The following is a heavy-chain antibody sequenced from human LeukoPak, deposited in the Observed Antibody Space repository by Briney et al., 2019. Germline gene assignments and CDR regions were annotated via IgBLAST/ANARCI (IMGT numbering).Heavy chain of an antibody. CDR3: ARAQGRSYSRPFGY. CDR2: IYYSGST. J-gene: IGHJ4*02. Sequence: PSETLSLTCTVSGGSVDSSDYYWTWIRQPPGKGLEWIGYIYYSGSTYYNPSLKSRVTISVDTSKNQFSLKLSSVTAADTAVYYCARAQGRSYSRPFGYWGQGTLVTVSS. V-gene: IGHV4-31*03. D-gene: IGHD3-10*01. CDR1: GGSVDSSDYY.